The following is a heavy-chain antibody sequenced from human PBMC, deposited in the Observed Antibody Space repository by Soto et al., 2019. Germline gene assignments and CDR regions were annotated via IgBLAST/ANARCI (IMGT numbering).Heavy chain of an antibody. J-gene: IGHJ4*02. CDR1: GDSVSSNSAA. V-gene: IGHV6-1*01. D-gene: IGHD6-25*01. CDR3: ARDAAPPFHYFDY. Sequence: KQSPTLSLTCAISGDSVSSNSAAWNWIRQSPSRGLEWLGRTYYRSKWYNDYTVSVKSRININPDTSKNQFSLQLSSVTPEDTAVYYCARDAAPPFHYFDYWGQGTLVTVSS. CDR2: TYYRSKWYN.